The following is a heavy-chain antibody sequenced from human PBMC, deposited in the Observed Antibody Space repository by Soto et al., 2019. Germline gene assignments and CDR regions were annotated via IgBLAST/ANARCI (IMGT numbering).Heavy chain of an antibody. D-gene: IGHD2-2*01. CDR3: VISRPPRPTLFP. CDR1: SGNVDSRGYC. CDR2: IYSNART. J-gene: IGHJ5*02. Sequence: PLTYAVSSGNVDSRGYCCTWFRERPGKGLEWIGYIYSNARTDYNPSLKNRLTMSVDTSKNQFSLRLSSVTVADTAKYYCVISRPPRPTLFPW. V-gene: IGHV4-31*11.